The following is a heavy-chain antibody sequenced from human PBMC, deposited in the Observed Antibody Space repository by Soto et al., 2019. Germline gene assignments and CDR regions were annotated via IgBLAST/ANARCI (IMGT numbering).Heavy chain of an antibody. J-gene: IGHJ6*02. D-gene: IGHD6-13*01. CDR2: ISGSGGST. V-gene: IGHV3-23*01. CDR1: GFTFSSYA. Sequence: SLRLSCAASGFTFSSYAMSWVRQAPGKGLEWVSAISGSGGSTYYADSVKGRFTISRDNSKNTLYLQMNSLRAEDTAVYYCATLTAAWYYYGMDVWGQGTTVTVSS. CDR3: ATLTAAWYYYGMDV.